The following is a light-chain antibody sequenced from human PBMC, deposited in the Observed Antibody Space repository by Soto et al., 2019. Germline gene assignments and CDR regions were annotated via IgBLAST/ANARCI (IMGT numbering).Light chain of an antibody. V-gene: IGKV3-20*01. CDR2: GAS. Sequence: EIVLTQSPCTLSLSPGERATLSCRASPSVSGSNLAWYQQKPGQAPRLVIYGASSRATGIPDRFSGSGSGTDFTLTISRLEPEDFAVYYCQQYSSFGQGTKVDIK. CDR1: PSVSGSN. CDR3: QQYSS. J-gene: IGKJ1*01.